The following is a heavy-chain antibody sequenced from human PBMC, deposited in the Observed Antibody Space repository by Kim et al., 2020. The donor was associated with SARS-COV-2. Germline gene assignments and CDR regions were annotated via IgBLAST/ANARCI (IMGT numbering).Heavy chain of an antibody. D-gene: IGHD6-13*01. CDR1: GFLFRSYA. Sequence: GGSLRLSCAASGFLFRSYAMTWVRQAPGKGLEWVSAISGTGSSTLYADSVKGRFTISRDNSKNTLYLQMNSLRGEDTAVYYCAKTWGIAATGAPEYWG. V-gene: IGHV3-23*01. CDR3: AKTWGIAATGAPEY. J-gene: IGHJ6*01. CDR2: ISGTGSST.